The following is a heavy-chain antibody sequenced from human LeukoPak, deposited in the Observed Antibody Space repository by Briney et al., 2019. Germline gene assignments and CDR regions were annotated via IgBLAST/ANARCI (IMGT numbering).Heavy chain of an antibody. Sequence: GGSLRLSCAASGFTFSSYSMNWVRQAPGKGLEWVSYISSSSSTIYYADSVKGRFTISRDNAKNTLYLQMNSLRAEDTAVYYCARAPSGYYYGMDVWGQGTTVTVSS. CDR1: GFTFSSYS. V-gene: IGHV3-48*01. J-gene: IGHJ6*02. CDR3: ARAPSGYYYGMDV. D-gene: IGHD1-26*01. CDR2: ISSSSSTI.